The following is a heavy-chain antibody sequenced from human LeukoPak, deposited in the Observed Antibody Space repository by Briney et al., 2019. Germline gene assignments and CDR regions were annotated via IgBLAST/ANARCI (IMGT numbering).Heavy chain of an antibody. V-gene: IGHV3-23*01. J-gene: IGHJ4*02. D-gene: IGHD2-15*01. CDR1: GFTFSSYA. Sequence: GGSLRLSCAASGFTFSSYAMSWVCQAPGKGLEWVSAISNNGGYTYYADSAQGRFTISRDNSKSTLCLQMNSLRAEDTAVYYCAKQLGYCSNGSCYFPYWGQGTLVTVSS. CDR3: AKQLGYCSNGSCYFPY. CDR2: ISNNGGYT.